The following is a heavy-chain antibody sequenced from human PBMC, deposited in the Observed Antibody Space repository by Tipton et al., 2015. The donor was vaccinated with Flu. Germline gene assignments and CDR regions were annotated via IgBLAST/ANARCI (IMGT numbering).Heavy chain of an antibody. CDR1: GGSTNYYF. V-gene: IGHV4-59*01. D-gene: IGHD3-9*01. J-gene: IGHJ1*01. Sequence: TLSLTCTVSGGSTNYYFWNWIRQPPGKGLEWIGHIYFSGTTNYNPSLKSRVTISVDTSKTQVSLRLSSVTAADTAVYFCAGRGLLTGLVHWGQGTRLNVSS. CDR3: AGRGLLTGLVH. CDR2: IYFSGTT.